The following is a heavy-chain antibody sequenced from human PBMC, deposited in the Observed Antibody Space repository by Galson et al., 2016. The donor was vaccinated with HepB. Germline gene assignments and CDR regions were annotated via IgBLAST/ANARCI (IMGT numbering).Heavy chain of an antibody. V-gene: IGHV4-61*01. Sequence: SATLSLTCTVSGYSISSGYYWGWIRQPPGKGLEWIGYIFYSGSTNYNPSLTSRVTISVDTSNNQIALKLSSVTAADTAVYYCARERLGESSGSPSFDYWGQGTLVTVSS. CDR3: ARERLGESSGSPSFDY. CDR2: IFYSGST. CDR1: GYSISSGYY. J-gene: IGHJ4*02. D-gene: IGHD5-18*01.